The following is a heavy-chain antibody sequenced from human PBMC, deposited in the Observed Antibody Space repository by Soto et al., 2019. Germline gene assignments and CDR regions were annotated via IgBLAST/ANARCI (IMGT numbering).Heavy chain of an antibody. CDR1: GGSCSGYY. D-gene: IGHD3-22*01. J-gene: IGHJ3*02. CDR2: INHIGST. Sequence: SETLSLTCAVYGGSCSGYYWSWIRQPPGKGLEWIGEINHIGSTNYNPSLKSRVTISVDTSKNQFSLKLSSVTAADTAVYYCARVDTMIVRVGAFDIWGQGTMVTVSS. CDR3: ARVDTMIVRVGAFDI. V-gene: IGHV4-34*01.